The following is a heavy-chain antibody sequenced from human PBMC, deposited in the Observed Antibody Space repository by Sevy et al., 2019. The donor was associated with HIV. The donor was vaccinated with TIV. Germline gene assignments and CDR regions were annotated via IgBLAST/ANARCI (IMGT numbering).Heavy chain of an antibody. Sequence: SETLSLTCTVSGGSISAYYWSWIRQPPGKPLEYIGYIYYTGSTNYNPSLKSRVTISVDTSKNQFSLKWNSVTTADTAVYFCARAPPVRSGDDSLNWFDPWGQGTLVTVSS. J-gene: IGHJ5*02. CDR1: GGSISAYY. CDR3: ARAPPVRSGDDSLNWFDP. CDR2: IYYTGST. V-gene: IGHV4-59*01. D-gene: IGHD5-12*01.